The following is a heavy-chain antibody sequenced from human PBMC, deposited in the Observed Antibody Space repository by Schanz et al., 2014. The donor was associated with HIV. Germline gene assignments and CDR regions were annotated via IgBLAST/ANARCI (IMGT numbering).Heavy chain of an antibody. V-gene: IGHV3-33*08. CDR1: GFTFSDYY. CDR3: ARDVAGCSGTSCYSDAFDI. D-gene: IGHD2-2*01. J-gene: IGHJ3*02. CDR2: TWYDGSNK. Sequence: QVQLVESGGGVVQPGRSLRLSCAASGFTFSDYYMSWIRQAPGKGLEWVAVTWYDGSNKYYADSVKGRFTISRDNSKNTLFLQMNSLRAEDTAVYFCARDVAGCSGTSCYSDAFDIWGQGTLVTVSS.